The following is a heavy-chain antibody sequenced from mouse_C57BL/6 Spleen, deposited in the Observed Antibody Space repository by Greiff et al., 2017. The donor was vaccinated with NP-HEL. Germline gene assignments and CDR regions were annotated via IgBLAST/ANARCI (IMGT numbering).Heavy chain of an antibody. V-gene: IGHV1-69*01. D-gene: IGHD2-1*01. Sequence: QVQLQQPGAELVMPGASVKLSCKASGYTFTSYWMHWVKQRPGQGLEWIGEIDPSYSYTNYNQKFKGKSTLTVDKSSSTAYMQLSSLTSEDSAVYYCARGDLLLDYWGQGTTLTVSS. CDR1: GYTFTSYW. J-gene: IGHJ2*01. CDR2: IDPSYSYT. CDR3: ARGDLLLDY.